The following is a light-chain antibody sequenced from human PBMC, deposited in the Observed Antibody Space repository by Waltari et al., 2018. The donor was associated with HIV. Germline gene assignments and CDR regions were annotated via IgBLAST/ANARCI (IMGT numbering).Light chain of an antibody. CDR2: GAS. J-gene: IGKJ1*01. V-gene: IGKV3-15*01. CDR3: QQYNTWPRT. CDR1: QSVSSN. Sequence: EIVMTQSSATVSVSPGERATLSCRASQSVSSNLAWYQQKPGQAPRLLIYGASTRATGIPARFSGSGSGTDFTLIISSLQSDDFGVYYCQQYNTWPRTFGQGTKVEV.